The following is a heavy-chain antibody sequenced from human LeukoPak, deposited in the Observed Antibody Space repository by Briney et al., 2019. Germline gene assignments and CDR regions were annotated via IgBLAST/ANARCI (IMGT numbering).Heavy chain of an antibody. J-gene: IGHJ6*03. Sequence: WVRQAPGKGLEWIGSIYYSGNTYYNPSLKSRVTISVDTSKNQFSLKLSSVTAADTAVYYCARERGDYYYYMDVWGKGTTVTVSS. V-gene: IGHV4-39*07. CDR3: ARERGDYYYYMDV. CDR2: IYYSGNT.